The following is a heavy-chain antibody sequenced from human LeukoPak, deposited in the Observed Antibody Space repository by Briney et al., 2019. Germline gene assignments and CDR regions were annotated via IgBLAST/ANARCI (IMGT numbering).Heavy chain of an antibody. J-gene: IGHJ5*02. D-gene: IGHD3-9*01. Sequence: SQTLSLTCAISGDSVSSNSAAWNWIRQSPSRGLEWLGRTYYRSKWYNDYAVSVKGRITINPDTSKNQFSLQLNSVTPEDTAVYYCARDLGYYDILTGYSNNWFDPWGQGTLVTVSS. CDR1: GDSVSSNSAA. CDR3: ARDLGYYDILTGYSNNWFDP. V-gene: IGHV6-1*01. CDR2: TYYRSKWYN.